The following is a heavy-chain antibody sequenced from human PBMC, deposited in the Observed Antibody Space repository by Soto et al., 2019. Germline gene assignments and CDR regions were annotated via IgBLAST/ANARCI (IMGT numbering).Heavy chain of an antibody. CDR1: GFTFSSHG. V-gene: IGHV3-30*18. CDR3: AKEWVYDSSGWSFAY. D-gene: IGHD3-22*01. J-gene: IGHJ4*02. CDR2: VSNDGSNK. Sequence: QVQLVESGGGVVQPGRSLRLSCAASGFTFSSHGMHWVRQAPGKGLEWVAVVSNDGSNKYYADSVKGRFTISRDNSKNTLYLQMNSLRAEDTAVYYCAKEWVYDSSGWSFAYWGQGTLVTVSS.